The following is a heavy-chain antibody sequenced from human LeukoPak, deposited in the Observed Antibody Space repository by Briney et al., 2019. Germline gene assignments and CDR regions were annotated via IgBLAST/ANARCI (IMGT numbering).Heavy chain of an antibody. CDR1: GGSFSGYY. CDR2: INHSGST. Sequence: SETLSLTCAVYGGSFSGYYWSWIRQPPGKGLEWIGEINHSGSTNYNPSLKSRVTISVDTSKNQFSLKLSSVTAADTAVYYCARRDCSSTNCYLMSWGQGTLVTVSS. V-gene: IGHV4-34*01. D-gene: IGHD2-2*01. J-gene: IGHJ5*02. CDR3: ARRDCSSTNCYLMS.